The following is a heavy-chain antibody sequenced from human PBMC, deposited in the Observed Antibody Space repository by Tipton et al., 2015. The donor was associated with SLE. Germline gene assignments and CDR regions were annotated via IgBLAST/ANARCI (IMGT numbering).Heavy chain of an antibody. D-gene: IGHD2-2*01. V-gene: IGHV4-31*03. CDR2: SYYSGST. CDR3: ARGSQLLAQFDY. Sequence: TLSLTCTFSGGSISNSNSFWGWIRQPPGKGLEWIGYSYYSGSTYYNPSLRSRVTISVDTSKNQFSLKLNSVTAADTAVYFCARGSQLLAQFDYGGPGTLVTVSS. J-gene: IGHJ4*02. CDR1: GGSISNSNSF.